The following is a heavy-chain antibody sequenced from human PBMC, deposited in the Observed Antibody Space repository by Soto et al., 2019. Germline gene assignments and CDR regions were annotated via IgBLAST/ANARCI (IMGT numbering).Heavy chain of an antibody. Sequence: GGSLRLSCAASGFSFRDHYMDWVRQAPGKGLEWVGRSRLKANGYTTEYAASVKDRFTISRDDSKNSLYLQMNSLKTEDTAVYYCARGEVCRSSIWGNYRDNGAFDMWGQGTMVTVSS. CDR1: GFSFRDHY. CDR2: SRLKANGYTT. J-gene: IGHJ3*02. CDR3: ARGEVCRSSIWGNYRDNGAFDM. D-gene: IGHD3-16*02. V-gene: IGHV3-72*01.